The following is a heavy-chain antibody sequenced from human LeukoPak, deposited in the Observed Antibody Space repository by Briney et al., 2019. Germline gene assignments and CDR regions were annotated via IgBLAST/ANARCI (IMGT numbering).Heavy chain of an antibody. V-gene: IGHV4-34*01. CDR1: GGSFSGYY. CDR3: AREVLLWFGEYNYMDV. Sequence: PSETLSLTCAVYGGSFSGYYWSWIRQPPGKGLEWIGEINHSGSTNYNPSLKSRVTISVDTSKNQFSLKLSSVTAADTAVYHCAREVLLWFGEYNYMDVWGKGTTVTISS. CDR2: INHSGST. D-gene: IGHD3-10*01. J-gene: IGHJ6*03.